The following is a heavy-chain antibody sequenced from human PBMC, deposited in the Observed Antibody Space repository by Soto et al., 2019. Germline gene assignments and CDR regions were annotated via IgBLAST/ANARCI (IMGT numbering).Heavy chain of an antibody. Sequence: ASVKVSCKASGYTFTGYYMHWVRQAPGQGLEWMGWINPNSGGTNYAQKFQGRVTMTRDTSISTAYMELSRLRSDDTAVYYCARVGTDPGLRYFDWLNYGMDVWGQGTTVTVSS. CDR2: INPNSGGT. CDR1: GYTFTGYY. V-gene: IGHV1-2*02. J-gene: IGHJ6*02. D-gene: IGHD3-9*01. CDR3: ARVGTDPGLRYFDWLNYGMDV.